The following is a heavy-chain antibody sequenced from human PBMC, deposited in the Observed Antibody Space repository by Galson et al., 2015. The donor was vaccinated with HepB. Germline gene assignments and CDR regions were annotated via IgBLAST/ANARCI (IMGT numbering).Heavy chain of an antibody. V-gene: IGHV3-74*01. CDR3: ARVREYVDGWGQQQLGPSYYYGMDV. CDR1: GFTFSSYW. D-gene: IGHD6-13*01. J-gene: IGHJ6*02. CDR2: INSDGSST. Sequence: SLRLSCAASGFTFSSYWMHWVRQAPGKGLVWVSRINSDGSSTSYADSVKGRFTISRDNAKNTLYLQMNSLRAEDTAVYYCARVREYVDGWGQQQLGPSYYYGMDVWGQGTTVTVSS.